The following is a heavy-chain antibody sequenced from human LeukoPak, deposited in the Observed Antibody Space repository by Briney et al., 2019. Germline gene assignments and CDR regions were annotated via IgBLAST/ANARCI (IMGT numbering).Heavy chain of an antibody. Sequence: EGSLRLSCAGSGFTFSRYSMNWFRQAPGKGLERVPSISSRSTNIFYADSVKGRFTISRDNAKNSLYLQMNSLGAEDTAVYYCARDAQWLVPEGYFYYMDVWGKGTTVTVSS. V-gene: IGHV3-21*01. CDR2: ISSRSTNI. CDR1: GFTFSRYS. D-gene: IGHD6-19*01. J-gene: IGHJ6*03. CDR3: ARDAQWLVPEGYFYYMDV.